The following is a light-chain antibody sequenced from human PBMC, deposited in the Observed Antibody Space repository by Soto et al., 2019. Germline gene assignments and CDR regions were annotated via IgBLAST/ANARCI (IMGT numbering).Light chain of an antibody. CDR1: SSDVGGYNY. CDR3: SSYAGGNIWV. Sequence: QSALTQPPSASGSPGQSVSISCTGTSSDVGGYNYVSWYQQYPGKAPKLLVFEVSKRPSGVPDRFSGSKSGNTASLTVSGLQAEDEADYYCSSYAGGNIWVFGGGTKLTVL. J-gene: IGLJ3*02. CDR2: EVS. V-gene: IGLV2-8*01.